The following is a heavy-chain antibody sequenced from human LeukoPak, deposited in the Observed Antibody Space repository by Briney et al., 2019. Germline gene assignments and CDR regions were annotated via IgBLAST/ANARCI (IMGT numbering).Heavy chain of an antibody. V-gene: IGHV4-59*12. J-gene: IGHJ4*02. CDR3: ARAVEMATIGLDY. Sequence: SETLSLTCTVSGGSISSYYWSWIRQPPGKGLEWIGYIYYSGSTNHNPSLKSRVTISVDTSKNQFSLKLSSVTAADTAVYYCARAVEMATIGLDYWGQGTLVTVSS. CDR2: IYYSGST. CDR1: GGSISSYY. D-gene: IGHD5-24*01.